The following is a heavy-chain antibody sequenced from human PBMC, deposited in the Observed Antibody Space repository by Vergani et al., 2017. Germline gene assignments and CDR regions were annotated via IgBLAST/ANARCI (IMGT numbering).Heavy chain of an antibody. J-gene: IGHJ6*02. D-gene: IGHD1-26*01. V-gene: IGHV3-23*01. CDR2: ISSSDDST. Sequence: QLLESGGGLVQPGGSLRLSCAASGFTFSSYAMSWVRQAPGTGLDWVSAISSSDDSTYYADSVKGRFTISRDNSKNTLYLQMNSLRDEDTAVYYCANFRGRYAPAFYFYGLDVGGQGTTVTVSS. CDR3: ANFRGRYAPAFYFYGLDV. CDR1: GFTFSSYA.